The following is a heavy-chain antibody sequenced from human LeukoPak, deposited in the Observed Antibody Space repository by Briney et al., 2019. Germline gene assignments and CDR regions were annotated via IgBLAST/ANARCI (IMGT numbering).Heavy chain of an antibody. CDR2: IKQDVSEK. V-gene: IGHV3-7*01. D-gene: IGHD2/OR15-2a*01. Sequence: PGGSLRLSWADAGLSFSSYWMSWVRQAPGKGLEWVANIKQDVSEKIYVHSVKGRFTISRDNAKNSLYLQMNSLRAEDTAVYYCAWDTAFSLYWGERTRVTVST. CDR1: GLSFSSYW. CDR3: AWDTAFSLY. J-gene: IGHJ4*02.